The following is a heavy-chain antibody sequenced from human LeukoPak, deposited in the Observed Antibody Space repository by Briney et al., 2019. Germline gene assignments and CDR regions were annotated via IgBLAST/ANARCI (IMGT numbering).Heavy chain of an antibody. CDR2: ISGSGDSA. V-gene: IGHV3-23*01. J-gene: IGHJ5*02. CDR1: GFTFSSYR. CDR3: VKAADDSSGYYAS. Sequence: PGGSLRLSCAASGFTFSSYRMSWVRQAPGKGLEWVSVISGSGDSAFFADSVKGRFTISRDNSRNTLYLQMSSLRADDTAVYYCVKAADDSSGYYASWGQGTLVTVSS. D-gene: IGHD3-22*01.